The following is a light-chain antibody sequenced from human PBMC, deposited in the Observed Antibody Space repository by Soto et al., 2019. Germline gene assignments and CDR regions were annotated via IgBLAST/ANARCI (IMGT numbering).Light chain of an antibody. V-gene: IGKV3-11*01. CDR2: DAS. J-gene: IGKJ5*01. Sequence: EIVLTQSPVTLSLSPGERATLSCRASQSINTYLAWYQQKPGQAPRLLIYDASNRATGIPARFSGSGSGTDFTLTISSLEPEDFAVYYCQQRFNWQVTFGQGTRLDIK. CDR1: QSINTY. CDR3: QQRFNWQVT.